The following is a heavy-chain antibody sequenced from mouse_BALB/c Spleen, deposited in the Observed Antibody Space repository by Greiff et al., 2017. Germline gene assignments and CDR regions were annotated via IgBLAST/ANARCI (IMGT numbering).Heavy chain of an antibody. CDR2: ISSGGST. V-gene: IGHV5-6-5*01. Sequence: EVMLVESGGGLVKPGGSLKLSCAASGFTFSSYAMSWVRQTPEKRLEWVASISSGGSTYYPDSVKGRFTISRDNARNILYLQMSSLRSEDTAMYYCARGRYYGYAMDYWGQGTSVTVSS. J-gene: IGHJ4*01. D-gene: IGHD1-1*01. CDR1: GFTFSSYA. CDR3: ARGRYYGYAMDY.